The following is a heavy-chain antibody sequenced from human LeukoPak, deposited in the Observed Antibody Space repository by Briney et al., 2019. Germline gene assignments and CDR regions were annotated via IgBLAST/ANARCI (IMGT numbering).Heavy chain of an antibody. Sequence: SETLSLTCTVSGGSISSSSYYWGWIRQPPGKGLEWIGSIYYSGSTYNNPSLKSRVTISVDTSKNQFSLKLSSVTAADTAVYYCARAVWFPAPDAFDIWGQGTMVTVSS. CDR1: GGSISSSSYY. D-gene: IGHD2-21*01. V-gene: IGHV4-39*07. J-gene: IGHJ3*02. CDR2: IYYSGST. CDR3: ARAVWFPAPDAFDI.